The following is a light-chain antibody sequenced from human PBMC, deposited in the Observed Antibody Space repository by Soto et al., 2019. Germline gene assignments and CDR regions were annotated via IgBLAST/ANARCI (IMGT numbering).Light chain of an antibody. Sequence: LPQSPGTLSVSPGERVTLSCRPSQSVGRNLAWYQQKPGQAPRLLIYGASSRATGIPDRFSGSGSGTDFTLTISRLEPEDFAVYYCHQYGSSPWTFGQGTKVDIK. CDR3: HQYGSSPWT. J-gene: IGKJ1*01. CDR2: GAS. CDR1: QSVGRN. V-gene: IGKV3-20*01.